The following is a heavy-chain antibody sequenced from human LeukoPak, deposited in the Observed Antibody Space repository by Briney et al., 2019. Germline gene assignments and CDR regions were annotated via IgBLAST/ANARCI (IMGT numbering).Heavy chain of an antibody. CDR2: ISSSGTT. V-gene: IGHV4-61*02. J-gene: IGHJ1*01. CDR3: AGIRGYYDSSGYYIAEYFQH. D-gene: IGHD3-22*01. CDR1: GGSISSGSYY. Sequence: SETLSLTCTVSGGSISSGSYYWSWIRQPAGKGLEWIGRISSSGTTNYNPSLKSRFTISVDTSKNQFSLKLSSVTAADTAVYYCAGIRGYYDSSGYYIAEYFQHWGQGTLVTVSS.